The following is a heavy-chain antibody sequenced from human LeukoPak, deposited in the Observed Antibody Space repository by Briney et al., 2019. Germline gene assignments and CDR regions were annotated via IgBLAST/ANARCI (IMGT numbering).Heavy chain of an antibody. CDR3: ARDPVCDY. V-gene: IGHV3-48*03. Sequence: QPGGSLRLSCAASGFTVSSHEMNWVRQAPGKGLEWVSYISSSGSTIYYADSVKGRFTISRDNAKNSLYLQMNSLRAEDTAVYYCARDPVCDYWGQGTLVTVSS. CDR2: ISSSGSTI. CDR1: GFTVSSHE. J-gene: IGHJ4*02.